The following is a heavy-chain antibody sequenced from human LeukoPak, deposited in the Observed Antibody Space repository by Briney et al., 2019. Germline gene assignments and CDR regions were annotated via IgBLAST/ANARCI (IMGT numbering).Heavy chain of an antibody. CDR3: ARVHSSGWGTFDV. CDR1: GHSISNGYY. D-gene: IGHD6-19*01. Sequence: PSETLSLTCTVSGHSISNGYYWGWIRQPPGKGLECIGSIYYSGSTYYNPSLKSRVTISVDTSKDQFSLKLSSVTAADTAVYYCARVHSSGWGTFDVWGQGTMVTVSS. V-gene: IGHV4-38-2*02. J-gene: IGHJ3*01. CDR2: IYYSGST.